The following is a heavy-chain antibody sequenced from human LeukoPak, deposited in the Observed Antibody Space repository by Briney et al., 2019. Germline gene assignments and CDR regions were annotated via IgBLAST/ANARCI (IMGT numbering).Heavy chain of an antibody. CDR3: ARILTTVTSDAFDI. Sequence: KPSETLSLTCAVYGGSFSGYYWSWIRQPPGKGLEWIGEINHSGSTNYNPSLKSRDTISVDTSKNQFSLKLSSVTAADTAVYYCARILTTVTSDAFDIWGQGTMVTVSS. V-gene: IGHV4-34*01. CDR2: INHSGST. J-gene: IGHJ3*02. D-gene: IGHD4-17*01. CDR1: GGSFSGYY.